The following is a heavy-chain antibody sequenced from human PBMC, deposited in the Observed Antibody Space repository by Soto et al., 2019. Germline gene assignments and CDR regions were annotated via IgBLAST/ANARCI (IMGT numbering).Heavy chain of an antibody. CDR1: GFTFSTYA. D-gene: IGHD4-17*01. Sequence: GGSLRLSCAASGFTFSTYAMSWVRQAPGKGLEWVSAIGGGGGFTYYADSVKGRFTISRDNSRDTRYLQMDSLRAEDTAVYYCAKDQMTTVTTFDYWGQGTLVTVSS. V-gene: IGHV3-23*01. CDR3: AKDQMTTVTTFDY. CDR2: IGGGGGFT. J-gene: IGHJ4*02.